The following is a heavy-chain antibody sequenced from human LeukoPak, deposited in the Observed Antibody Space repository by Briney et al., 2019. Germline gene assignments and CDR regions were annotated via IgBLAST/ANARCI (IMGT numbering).Heavy chain of an antibody. CDR3: AKDSKNYAIDY. CDR1: GFTFSSYG. CDR2: ISDDGRKK. D-gene: IGHD3-16*01. V-gene: IGHV3-30*18. Sequence: PGGSLRLSCAASGFTFSSYGVHWVRQAPGKGLEWVAVISDDGRKKYYADSVKGRFTISRDKSKNTLYLQMNSLRAEDTAVYYCAKDSKNYAIDYWGEGTLVTVSS. J-gene: IGHJ4*02.